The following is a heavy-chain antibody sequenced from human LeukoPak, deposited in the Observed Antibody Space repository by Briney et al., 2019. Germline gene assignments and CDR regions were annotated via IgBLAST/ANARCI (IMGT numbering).Heavy chain of an antibody. CDR3: ARGPTLKYFHH. CDR2: IYYSGST. Sequence: SETLSLTCSVSGGSISSYYWSWFRQPPGKGLEWIAYIYYSGSTNYNPSLKSRVTISVDTSKDQFSLELRSMTAADTAVYYCARGPTLKYFHHWGQGTLVSVSS. J-gene: IGHJ1*01. CDR1: GGSISSYY. V-gene: IGHV4-59*08.